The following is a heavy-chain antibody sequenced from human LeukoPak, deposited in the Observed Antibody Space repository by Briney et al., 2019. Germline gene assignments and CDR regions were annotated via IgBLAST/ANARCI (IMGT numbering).Heavy chain of an antibody. V-gene: IGHV4-59*01. CDR2: IYYSGST. J-gene: IGHJ6*02. Sequence: SETLSLTCTVSGGSISSYYWSWIRQPPGKGLEWIGYIYYSGSTNYNPSLKSRVTISVDTSKNQFSLKLSSVTAADTAVYYRASGYRSSYYYYGMDVWGQGTTVTVSS. D-gene: IGHD5-24*01. CDR3: ASGYRSSYYYYGMDV. CDR1: GGSISSYY.